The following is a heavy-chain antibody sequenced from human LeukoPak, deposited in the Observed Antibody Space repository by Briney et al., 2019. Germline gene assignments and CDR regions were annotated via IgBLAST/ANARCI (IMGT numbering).Heavy chain of an antibody. CDR3: ARITMTTSGWYFDL. D-gene: IGHD3-22*01. J-gene: IGHJ2*01. Sequence: VASVKVSCKASGYTFTSHYMHWVRQAPGEGLEWMGIIHPSGGSTTYAQKFQGRVTMTTDTSTSTVYMDLSSLRSEDTALYYCARITMTTSGWYFDLWGRGTLVTVSS. CDR2: IHPSGGST. V-gene: IGHV1-46*01. CDR1: GYTFTSHY.